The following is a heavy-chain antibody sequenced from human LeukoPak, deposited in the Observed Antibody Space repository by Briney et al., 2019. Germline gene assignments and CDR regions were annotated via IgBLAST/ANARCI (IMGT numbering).Heavy chain of an antibody. CDR2: ISNDGTVK. V-gene: IGHV3-30*14. Sequence: GGSLRLSCTVSGFTFSNYPMHWVRQAPGEGLEWVSNISNDGTVKYYVESVKGRFTISRDNSKNTLYLQMNSLRAEDTAVYYCARAVSYWGQGTLVTVSS. CDR1: GFTFSNYP. CDR3: ARAVSY. J-gene: IGHJ4*01.